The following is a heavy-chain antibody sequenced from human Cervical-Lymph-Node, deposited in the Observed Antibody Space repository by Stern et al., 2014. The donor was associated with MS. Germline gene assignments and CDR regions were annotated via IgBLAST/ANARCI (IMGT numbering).Heavy chain of an antibody. D-gene: IGHD6-13*01. CDR3: ARDGEYSSTWYIVGY. Sequence: QLQLQESGPGLVKPSQTLSLTCRVSGGSISSGSHYWSWIRQPAGKGLEWIGRIYSRLTTKYNPPYKGHITMSLDTSKNEFSLPLSSLTAADTAVYYCARDGEYSSTWYIVGYWGQGTLVTVSS. J-gene: IGHJ4*02. V-gene: IGHV4-61*02. CDR2: IYSRLTT. CDR1: GGSISSGSHY.